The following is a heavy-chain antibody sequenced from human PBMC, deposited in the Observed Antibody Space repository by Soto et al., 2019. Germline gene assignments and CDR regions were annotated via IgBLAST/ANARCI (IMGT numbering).Heavy chain of an antibody. CDR1: GFTFSSYA. J-gene: IGHJ6*03. CDR2: ISGSGGST. D-gene: IGHD2-2*01. CDR3: AKVAPHYCSSTSCYYYYYMDV. V-gene: IGHV3-23*01. Sequence: GGSLRLSCAASGFTFSSYAMSWVRQAPGRGLEWVSAISGSGGSTYYADSVKGRFTISRDNSKNTLYLQMNSLRAEDTAVYYCAKVAPHYCSSTSCYYYYYMDVWGKGTTVTVSS.